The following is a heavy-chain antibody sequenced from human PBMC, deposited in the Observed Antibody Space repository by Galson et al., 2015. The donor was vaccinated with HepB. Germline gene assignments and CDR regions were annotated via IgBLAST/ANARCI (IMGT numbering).Heavy chain of an antibody. J-gene: IGHJ4*02. CDR2: IGSNGVNT. CDR3: ARESYGIGWNYFDY. Sequence: SLRLSCAASGFTFNNYAMSWVRQAPGRGLEWVSSIGSNGVNTYYTESVRGRFTVSRDNFKKTVSLQMNSLRAEDTAVYYCARESYGIGWNYFDYWGQGTLVTVSS. V-gene: IGHV3-23*01. D-gene: IGHD6-19*01. CDR1: GFTFNNYA.